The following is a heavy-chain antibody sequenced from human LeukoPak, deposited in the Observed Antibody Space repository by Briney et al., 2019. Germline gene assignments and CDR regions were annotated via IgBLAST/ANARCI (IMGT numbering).Heavy chain of an antibody. D-gene: IGHD2-15*01. V-gene: IGHV3-48*04. CDR2: ISSSSITI. J-gene: IGHJ4*02. CDR3: ARDRGGSYSAIDY. Sequence: GGSLRLACAASGFTFSGYSLNWVRHAPGKGLEWVSFISSSSITIYYADSVKGRFTISRDNAEKSLYLQMNSLRAEDTAVYYCARDRGGSYSAIDYWGQGTLVTVSS. CDR1: GFTFSGYS.